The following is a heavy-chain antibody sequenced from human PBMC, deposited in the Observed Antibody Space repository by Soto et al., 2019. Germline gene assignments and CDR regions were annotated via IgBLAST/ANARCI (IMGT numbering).Heavy chain of an antibody. CDR1: GGSFSGYY. CDR3: ARSGYSGYDPINFDY. Sequence: PSETLSLTCAVYGGSFSGYYWSWIRQPPGKGLEWIGEINHSGSTNYNPSLKSRVTISVDTSKNQFSLKLSSVTAADTAVYYCARSGYSGYDPINFDYWGQGTLVTV. CDR2: INHSGST. V-gene: IGHV4-34*01. D-gene: IGHD5-12*01. J-gene: IGHJ4*02.